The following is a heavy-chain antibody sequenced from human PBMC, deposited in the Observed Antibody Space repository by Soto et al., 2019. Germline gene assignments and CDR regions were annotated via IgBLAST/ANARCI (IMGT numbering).Heavy chain of an antibody. Sequence: KPSETLSLTCTVSGGSISSYYWSWIRQPPGKGLEWIGYIYYSGSTNYNPSLESRVTISVDTSKNQFSLKLSSVTAADTAVYYCASTNYYDSSGYYYYYGMDVWGQGTTVTVS. CDR3: ASTNYYDSSGYYYYYGMDV. V-gene: IGHV4-59*01. J-gene: IGHJ6*02. D-gene: IGHD3-22*01. CDR1: GGSISSYY. CDR2: IYYSGST.